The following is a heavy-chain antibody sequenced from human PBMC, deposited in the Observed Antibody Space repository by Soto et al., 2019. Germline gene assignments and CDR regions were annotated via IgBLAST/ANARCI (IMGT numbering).Heavy chain of an antibody. V-gene: IGHV1-3*01. CDR3: ARALNYDSSGLSIDY. CDR2: INAGNGNT. Sequence: ASVKVSCKASGYTFTSYAMHWVRQAPGQRLEWMGWINAGNGNTKYSQKFQGRVTITRDTSASTAYMELSSLRSEDTAVYYCARALNYDSSGLSIDYWGQGTLVTVSS. D-gene: IGHD3-22*01. CDR1: GYTFTSYA. J-gene: IGHJ4*02.